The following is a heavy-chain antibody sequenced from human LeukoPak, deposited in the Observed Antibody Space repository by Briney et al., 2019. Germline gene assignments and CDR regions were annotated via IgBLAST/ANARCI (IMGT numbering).Heavy chain of an antibody. Sequence: GGSLRLSCAASGFTFSDYYMSWIRQAPGKGLEWVSYISSSGSTIYYADSVKGRFTISRDNAKNSLYLQMDSLRAEDTAVYYCARDQRLADPYGMDVWGQGTTVTVSS. V-gene: IGHV3-11*01. CDR2: ISSSGSTI. CDR1: GFTFSDYY. J-gene: IGHJ6*02. D-gene: IGHD6-19*01. CDR3: ARDQRLADPYGMDV.